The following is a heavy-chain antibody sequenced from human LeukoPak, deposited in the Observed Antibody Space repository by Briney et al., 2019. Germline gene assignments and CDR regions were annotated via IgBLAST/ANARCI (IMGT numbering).Heavy chain of an antibody. CDR3: ARHMLGGKRSFDS. Sequence: PSETLSLTCAVSGGSISSSNWWSWVRQPPGKGLEWIGEIYHSGSTNYNPSLKSRVTISVDKSKNQFSLKLSSVTAADTAVYYCARHMLGGKRSFDSWGQGTLVTVSS. CDR2: IYHSGST. J-gene: IGHJ4*02. D-gene: IGHD4-23*01. CDR1: GGSISSSNW. V-gene: IGHV4-4*02.